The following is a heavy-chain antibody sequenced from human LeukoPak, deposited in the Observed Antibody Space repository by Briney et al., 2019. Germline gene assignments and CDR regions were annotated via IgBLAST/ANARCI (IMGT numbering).Heavy chain of an antibody. V-gene: IGHV4-39*01. Sequence: TSETLSLTCTVSGGSISSSSYYWGWIRQPPGKGLEWIGSIYYSGSTYYNPYLKSRVTISVDTSKNQFSLKLSSVTAADTAVYYCARQGQLARTFYFDYWGQGTLVTVSS. J-gene: IGHJ4*02. CDR2: IYYSGST. D-gene: IGHD2-2*01. CDR1: GGSISSSSYY. CDR3: ARQGQLARTFYFDY.